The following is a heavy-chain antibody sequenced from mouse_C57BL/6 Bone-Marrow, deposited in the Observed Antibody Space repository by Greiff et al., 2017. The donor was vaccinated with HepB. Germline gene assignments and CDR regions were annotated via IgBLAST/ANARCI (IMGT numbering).Heavy chain of an antibody. Sequence: EVKVVESGGGLVKPGGSLKLSCAASGFTFSDYGMHWVRQAPEKGLEWVAYISSGSSTIYYADTVKGRFTISRDNAKNTLFLQMTSLRSEDTAMYYCARGYGNPWYFDVWGTGTTVTVSS. CDR1: GFTFSDYG. V-gene: IGHV5-17*01. CDR3: ARGYGNPWYFDV. CDR2: ISSGSSTI. J-gene: IGHJ1*03. D-gene: IGHD1-1*01.